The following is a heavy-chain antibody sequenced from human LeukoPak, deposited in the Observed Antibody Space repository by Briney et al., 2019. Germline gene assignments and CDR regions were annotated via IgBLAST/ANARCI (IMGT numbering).Heavy chain of an antibody. D-gene: IGHD5-18*01. CDR3: ARQSHSYGYDAFDI. J-gene: IGHJ3*02. CDR1: GGTFSSYA. V-gene: IGHV5-10-1*01. Sequence: KVSCKASGGTFSSYAISWVRQMPGKGLEWMGRIDPSDSYTNYSPSFQGHVTISADKSISTAYLQWSSLKASDTAMYYCARQSHSYGYDAFDIWGQGTMVTVSS. CDR2: IDPSDSYT.